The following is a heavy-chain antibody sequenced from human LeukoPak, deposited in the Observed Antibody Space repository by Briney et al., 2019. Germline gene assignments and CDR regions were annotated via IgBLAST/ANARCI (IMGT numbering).Heavy chain of an antibody. V-gene: IGHV3-23*01. CDR1: GFTFSSYA. CDR3: AKCSYYDSSGYYTSRYYYYYMDV. D-gene: IGHD3-22*01. J-gene: IGHJ6*03. Sequence: GGSLRLSCAASGFTFSSYAMSWVRQAPGKGLEWVSAISGSGGSTYYADSVKGRFTISRDNSKNTLYLQMNSLRAEDTAVYYCAKCSYYDSSGYYTSRYYYYYMDVWGKGTTVTVSS. CDR2: ISGSGGST.